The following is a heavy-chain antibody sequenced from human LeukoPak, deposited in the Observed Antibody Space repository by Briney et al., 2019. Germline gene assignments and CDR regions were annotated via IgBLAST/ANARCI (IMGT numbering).Heavy chain of an antibody. V-gene: IGHV3-30-3*02. D-gene: IGHD5-24*01. CDR1: GFTFSSYA. J-gene: IGHJ4*02. Sequence: PGGSLRLSCAASGFTFSSYAMHWVRQAPGKGLEWVAVISYDGSNKYYADSVKGRFTISRDNSKNTLYLQMNSLRAEDTAVYYCAKITKEMATLLENRLGLDYWGQGTLVTVSS. CDR2: ISYDGSNK. CDR3: AKITKEMATLLENRLGLDY.